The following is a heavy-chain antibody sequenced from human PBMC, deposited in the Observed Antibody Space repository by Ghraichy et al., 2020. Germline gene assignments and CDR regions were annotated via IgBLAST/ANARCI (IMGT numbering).Heavy chain of an antibody. Sequence: GGSLRLSCAASQFTVSTNYMNWVRQAPGKGLEWVSAIYSGGTTLYAESVKGRFTISRDNSKNTVYLQMERLRAEDTAVYYCVNYLQGGLDYWGQGTLVTVSS. V-gene: IGHV3-66*01. CDR2: IYSGGTT. CDR3: VNYLQGGLDY. J-gene: IGHJ4*02. CDR1: QFTVSTNY. D-gene: IGHD3-16*01.